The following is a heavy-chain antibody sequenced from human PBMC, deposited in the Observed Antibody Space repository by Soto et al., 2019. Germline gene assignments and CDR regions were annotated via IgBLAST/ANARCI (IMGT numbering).Heavy chain of an antibody. V-gene: IGHV3-30*18. J-gene: IGHJ4*02. D-gene: IGHD6-19*01. CDR2: ISYDGSNK. Sequence: SGGSLRLSCVASGFTFSSYGMHWVRQAPGKGLEWVAVISYDGSNKYYADSVKGRFTISRDNSKNTLYLQMNSLRAEDTAVYYCAKAGIAVAGTDYWGQGTLVTVSS. CDR3: AKAGIAVAGTDY. CDR1: GFTFSSYG.